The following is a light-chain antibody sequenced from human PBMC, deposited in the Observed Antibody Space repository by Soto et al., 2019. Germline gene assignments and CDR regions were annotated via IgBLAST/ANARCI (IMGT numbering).Light chain of an antibody. CDR3: QHYVSPPIT. J-gene: IGKJ5*01. Sequence: EIVLTQAIATLSFSPRERDTISCRASQSVTRNYLAWYQQKPGQAPRLLVYGASSRATGISDRFSGSGSGTDFTLTISRLEPEDFAVYYCQHYVSPPITFGQGTRLE. CDR1: QSVTRNY. CDR2: GAS. V-gene: IGKV3-20*01.